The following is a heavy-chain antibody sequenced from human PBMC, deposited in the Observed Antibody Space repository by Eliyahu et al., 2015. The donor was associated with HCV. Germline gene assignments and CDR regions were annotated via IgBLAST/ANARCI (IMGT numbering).Heavy chain of an antibody. CDR1: GFTFSSYG. D-gene: IGHD3-10*01. Sequence: QVQLVESGGGVVQPGRSLRLSCAASGFTFSSYGMHWVRQAPGKGLEWVAVIWYDGSNKYYADSVKGRFTISRDNSKNTLYLQMNSLRAEDTAVYYCARTSAYPGFDYWGQGTLVTVSS. CDR3: ARTSAYPGFDY. CDR2: IWYDGSNK. V-gene: IGHV3-33*01. J-gene: IGHJ4*02.